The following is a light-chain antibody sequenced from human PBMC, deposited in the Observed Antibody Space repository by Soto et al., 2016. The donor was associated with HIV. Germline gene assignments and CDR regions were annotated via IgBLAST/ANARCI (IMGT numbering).Light chain of an antibody. J-gene: IGLJ1*01. Sequence: SYVVTQPLSVSVAPGKTAWITCGGDQIGTKSVHWYRQRPGQAPLLVVYDNKDRPLGIPDRFSGSSSGNTATLIINKVEPEDEADFYCQVWDENXAHYVFGPGTRVTV. CDR1: QIGTKS. CDR2: DNK. CDR3: QVWDENXAHYV. V-gene: IGLV3-21*03.